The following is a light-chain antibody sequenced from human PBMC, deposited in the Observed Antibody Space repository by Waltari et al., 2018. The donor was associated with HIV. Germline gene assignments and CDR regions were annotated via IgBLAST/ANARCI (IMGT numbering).Light chain of an antibody. CDR3: ATGDDSLSGWV. CDR1: TSNIGSNY. CDR2: RNN. Sequence: QSVLTQPPSASGTPGQRVTISCSGSTSNIGSNYVYWYQQFPGTTPKLLINRNNQRQSGVPDRFSAAKSDASASLAISGLRSEDEANYYCATGDDSLSGWVFGGGTKLTVL. J-gene: IGLJ3*02. V-gene: IGLV1-47*01.